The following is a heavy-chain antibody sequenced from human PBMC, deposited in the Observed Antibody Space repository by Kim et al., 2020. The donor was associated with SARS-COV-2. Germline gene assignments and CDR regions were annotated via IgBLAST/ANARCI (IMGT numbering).Heavy chain of an antibody. J-gene: IGHJ6*02. CDR2: IYYSGST. CDR1: GGSISRGGYY. D-gene: IGHD3-3*01. CDR3: ARANRTIFVVFEYMDV. V-gene: IGHV4-31*03. Sequence: SETLSLTCTVSGGSISRGGYYWSWIRQHPGKGLEWIGYIYYSGSTYYNPSLKSRVTISVDTSKNQFSLKLSSVTAADTAVYYCARANRTIFVVFEYMDVWGQGTTVTVSS.